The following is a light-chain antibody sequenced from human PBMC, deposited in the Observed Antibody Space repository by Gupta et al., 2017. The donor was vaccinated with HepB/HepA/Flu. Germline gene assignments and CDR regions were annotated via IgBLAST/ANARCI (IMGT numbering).Light chain of an antibody. CDR3: QQEDHIPWT. CDR2: WAS. V-gene: IGKV4-1*01. Sequence: DIVMTQSPDSLAVSLGERATINCKSSQSGLYSSKNNNYLSWYQQKAGQPPKLLIYWASTRESGVPDRFSGSGSGTDFTLTISSLQAEDVAVYYCQQEDHIPWTFGQGTKVEIK. CDR1: QSGLYSSKNNNY. J-gene: IGKJ1*01.